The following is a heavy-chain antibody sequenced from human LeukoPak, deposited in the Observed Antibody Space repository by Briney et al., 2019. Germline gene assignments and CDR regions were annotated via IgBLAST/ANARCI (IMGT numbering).Heavy chain of an antibody. CDR2: IYYSGST. CDR3: ATSTYYDFWSGSYYFDY. D-gene: IGHD3-3*01. V-gene: IGHV4-39*01. Sequence: PSETLSLTCTVSGGSISSSSYYWGWIRQPPGKGLEWIGSIYYSGSTYYNPSLKSRVTISVDTSKNQFSLKLSSVTAADTAVYYCATSTYYDFWSGSYYFDYWGQGTLVTVSS. CDR1: GGSISSSSYY. J-gene: IGHJ4*02.